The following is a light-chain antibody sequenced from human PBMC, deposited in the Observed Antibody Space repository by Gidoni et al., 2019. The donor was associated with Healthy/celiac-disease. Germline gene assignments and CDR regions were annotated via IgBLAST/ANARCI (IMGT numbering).Light chain of an antibody. CDR2: AAS. CDR3: QQRYSTPT. Sequence: DIEMTQSPSSLSASVGDRVTITCRASKSISSYLNWYQQNPGKAPNLLIYAASSLQSGVPSRFSGSGSGTDFTLTISSLQPEDFATYYCQQRYSTPTFGQGTKVEIK. J-gene: IGKJ1*01. V-gene: IGKV1-39*01. CDR1: KSISSY.